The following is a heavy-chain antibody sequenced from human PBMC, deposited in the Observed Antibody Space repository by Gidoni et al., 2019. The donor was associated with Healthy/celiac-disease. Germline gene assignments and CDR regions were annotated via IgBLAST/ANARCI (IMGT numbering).Heavy chain of an antibody. CDR3: ARGDWYDSSGSPYYFDY. J-gene: IGHJ4*02. V-gene: IGHV3-30-3*01. D-gene: IGHD3-22*01. Sequence: QVQLVESGGGVVQPWRSLRLSCAASGFTFSSYAMHWVRQAPGKGLEWVAGISYDGSNKYYADSVKGRFTISRDNSKNTLYLKMNSLRAEDTAVYYCARGDWYDSSGSPYYFDYWGQGTLVTVSS. CDR2: ISYDGSNK. CDR1: GFTFSSYA.